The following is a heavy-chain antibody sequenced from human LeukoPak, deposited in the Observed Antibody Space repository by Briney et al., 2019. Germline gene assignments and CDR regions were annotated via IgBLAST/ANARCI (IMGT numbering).Heavy chain of an antibody. D-gene: IGHD3-3*01. V-gene: IGHV4-34*01. CDR1: GGSFSGYY. CDR2: INHSGST. Sequence: PSETLSLTCAVYGGSFSGYYWSWIRQPPGKGLEWIGEINHSGSTNYNPSLKSRVTISVDTSKNQFSLKLSSVTAADTAVYYCARGAPEFLEWLLSTHDTFDIWGQGTMVTVSS. CDR3: ARGAPEFLEWLLSTHDTFDI. J-gene: IGHJ3*02.